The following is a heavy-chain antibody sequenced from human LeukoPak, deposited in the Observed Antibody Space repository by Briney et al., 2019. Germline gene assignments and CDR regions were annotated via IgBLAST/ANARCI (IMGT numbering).Heavy chain of an antibody. J-gene: IGHJ4*02. D-gene: IGHD1-1*01. CDR1: GGSISGSER. Sequence: SETLSLTCAVSGGSISGSERWTWVRQPPGKGLEWIGEIYHSGSTNYNPSLKSRVTISIDKSKNQLFLKLNSVTAADTAVYYCARAALSTGMLDYWGQGTLVTVSS. V-gene: IGHV4-4*02. CDR2: IYHSGST. CDR3: ARAALSTGMLDY.